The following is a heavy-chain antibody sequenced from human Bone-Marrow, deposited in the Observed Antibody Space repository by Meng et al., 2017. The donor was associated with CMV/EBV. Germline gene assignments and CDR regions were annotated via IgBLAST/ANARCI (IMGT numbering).Heavy chain of an antibody. D-gene: IGHD5-18*01. J-gene: IGHJ4*02. CDR2: ISSSSSYT. CDR3: ARGNTAMGILDY. CDR1: GITFSDYY. Sequence: CAASGITFSDYYMSWIRQAPGKGLEWVSYISSSSSYTNYADSVKGRFTISRDNAKNSLYLQMNSLRAEDTAVYYCARGNTAMGILDYWGQGTLVTVSS. V-gene: IGHV3-11*06.